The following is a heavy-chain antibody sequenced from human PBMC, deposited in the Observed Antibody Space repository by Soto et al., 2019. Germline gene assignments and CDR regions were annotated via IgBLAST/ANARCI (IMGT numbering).Heavy chain of an antibody. D-gene: IGHD2-21*02. V-gene: IGHV1-46*01. CDR1: GDTFTDYY. CDR3: ERGGHVVVGTAALAY. J-gene: IGHJ4*02. Sequence: QVQLMQSGAEVKKPGASVKVSCKASGDTFTDYYIHWVRQAPGQGLVWMGTVNPSGGHTTYAQHVLGRVTMTRDPSTTPLYMELTRLWSVDTAVYYCERGGHVVVGTAALAYWGQGTRVTVSS. CDR2: VNPSGGHT.